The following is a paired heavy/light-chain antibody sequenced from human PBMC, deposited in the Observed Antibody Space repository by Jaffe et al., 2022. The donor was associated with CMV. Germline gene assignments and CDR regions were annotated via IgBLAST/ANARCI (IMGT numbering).Heavy chain of an antibody. CDR3: ARGGRSLPGSMDV. D-gene: IGHD3-10*01. CDR1: GYTFTSYG. J-gene: IGHJ6*04. V-gene: IGHV1-18*04. CDR2: ISAYNGDT. Sequence: QVQLVQSGAEVKKPGASVKVSCKASGYTFTSYGISWVRQAPGQGLEWMGWISAYNGDTDYPQKVQGRVTMTTDTSTSTAYMELRSLRSDDTAVYYCARGGRSLPGSMDVWGKGTTVIVST.
Light chain of an antibody. CDR1: QNINSN. CDR2: ATS. CDR3: QQNSSTPLT. V-gene: IGKV1-39*01. Sequence: DIQMTQSPFSLSASVGDRVTITCRASQNINSNLIWYQQKPGKAPKLLIYATSSLQSGVPSRFSGSGSGTDFTLTISSLQPEDFATYYCQQNSSTPLTFGGGTKVEI. J-gene: IGKJ4*01.